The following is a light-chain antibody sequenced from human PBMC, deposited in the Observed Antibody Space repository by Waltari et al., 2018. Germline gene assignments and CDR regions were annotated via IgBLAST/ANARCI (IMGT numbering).Light chain of an antibody. V-gene: IGLV1-44*01. CDR3: SAWDDSLNDPVV. J-gene: IGLJ2*01. CDR1: SSNIGNSV. Sequence: QSVLTQPPSASGTAGQRVTISCSGSSSNIGNSVVSWYQQLPGTAPKLLIPSNNHRPSGVPDRFSASKAGTSASLAISGLQSADEAHYYCSAWDDSLNDPVVFGGGTKLTVL. CDR2: SNN.